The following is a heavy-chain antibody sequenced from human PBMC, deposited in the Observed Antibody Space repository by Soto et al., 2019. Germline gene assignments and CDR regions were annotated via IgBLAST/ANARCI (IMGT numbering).Heavy chain of an antibody. V-gene: IGHV4-59*01. J-gene: IGHJ4*02. Sequence: QVQLQESGPGLVKPSETLSLTCTVSGGPISRYYWSWIRQPPGKGLELIGYISDSGSTDYTPSLKRRGTVSVDTSNNQFSLYLSSVTPPHTAVYYSARCAHKNHFAYWGQETPLTVSS. CDR2: ISDSGST. CDR1: GGPISRYY. CDR3: ARCAHKNHFAY.